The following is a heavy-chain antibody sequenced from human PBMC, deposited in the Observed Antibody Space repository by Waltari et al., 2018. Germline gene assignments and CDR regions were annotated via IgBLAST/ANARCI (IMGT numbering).Heavy chain of an antibody. CDR3: ARRYAWFDP. D-gene: IGHD3-16*01. J-gene: IGHJ5*02. V-gene: IGHV4-39*07. CDR2: VYYSGNT. CDR1: GDSITNKNYY. Sequence: QLQLQESGPGLVKSSETLSLTCSLSGDSITNKNYYWGWIRQPPGKGLEWIGSVYYSGNTHSNPSLKSRVTISADTSKNQFSLTLTSVTDADTAVYYCARRYAWFDPWGQGTLVTVSS.